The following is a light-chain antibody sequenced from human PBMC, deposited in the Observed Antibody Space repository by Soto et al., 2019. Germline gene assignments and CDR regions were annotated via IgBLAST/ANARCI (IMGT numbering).Light chain of an antibody. CDR1: QSVTSTY. J-gene: IGKJ1*01. V-gene: IGKV3-20*01. Sequence: EIVLTQSPGTLSLSPGERATLSCRASQSVTSTYLAWYQQKPGQAPRLLIYGASSRATGIPDRFSGSGSGTDFTLTINRLEPEDFAVYSCQPYGNSRTFGQGTKVEIK. CDR3: QPYGNSRT. CDR2: GAS.